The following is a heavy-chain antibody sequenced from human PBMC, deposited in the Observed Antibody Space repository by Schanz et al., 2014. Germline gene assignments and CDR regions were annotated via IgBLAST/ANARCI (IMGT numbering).Heavy chain of an antibody. Sequence: VYLVQSGGGVVQPGRSLRLSCAASGFIFSTFGMQWVRQAPGKGLEWVSVISGSGDHTHYADSVKGRFTISRDTSGNTLYLQMNSLTGEDTAVYYCAKDGVPSPWVCFGGYCYSGGADYWGQGTLVTVSS. CDR2: ISGSGDHT. CDR1: GFIFSTFG. V-gene: IGHV3-23*04. D-gene: IGHD2-21*02. CDR3: AKDGVPSPWVCFGGYCYSGGADY. J-gene: IGHJ4*02.